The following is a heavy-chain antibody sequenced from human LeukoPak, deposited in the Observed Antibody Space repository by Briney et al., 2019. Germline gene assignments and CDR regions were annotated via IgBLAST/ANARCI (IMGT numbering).Heavy chain of an antibody. CDR1: GFTFRNYL. CDR2: ISSTGGTI. V-gene: IGHV3-NL1*01. Sequence: GGSLRLSCAASGFTFRNYLMNWVRQAPGKGLEWVSFISSTGGTIYYADSVKGRFTISRDNSKNTLYLQMNSLRAEDTAVYYCAKDRSGSYSQGLDYWGQGTLVTVSS. D-gene: IGHD1-26*01. CDR3: AKDRSGSYSQGLDY. J-gene: IGHJ4*02.